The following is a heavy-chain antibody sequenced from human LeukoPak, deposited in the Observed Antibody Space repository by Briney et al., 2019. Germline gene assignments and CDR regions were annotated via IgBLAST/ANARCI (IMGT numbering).Heavy chain of an antibody. D-gene: IGHD1-20*01. CDR1: GYTFTCYY. CDR3: ARDQPPHYNWNDVIWFDP. J-gene: IGHJ5*02. CDR2: INPNSGGT. Sequence: GASVKVSCKASGYTFTCYYVHWVRQAPGQGLEWMGWINPNSGGTNYAQKFQGRVTMTTDTSTSTAYMELRSLRSDDTAVYYCARDQPPHYNWNDVIWFDPWGQGTLVTVSS. V-gene: IGHV1-2*02.